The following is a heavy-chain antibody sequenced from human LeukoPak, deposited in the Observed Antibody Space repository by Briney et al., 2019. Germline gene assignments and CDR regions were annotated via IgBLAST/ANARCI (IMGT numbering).Heavy chain of an antibody. D-gene: IGHD2-21*02. Sequence: SETLSLTCTVSGGSINSSSYYWGWIRQPPGKGLGWIGSIYYSGSTSYTPSLKSRVTISVDTSKNQFSLRLNSVTAADTALYYCARRVVVTTKNWFFDLWGRGTLVTVSS. CDR2: IYYSGST. CDR1: GGSINSSSYY. CDR3: ARRVVVTTKNWFFDL. J-gene: IGHJ2*01. V-gene: IGHV4-39*01.